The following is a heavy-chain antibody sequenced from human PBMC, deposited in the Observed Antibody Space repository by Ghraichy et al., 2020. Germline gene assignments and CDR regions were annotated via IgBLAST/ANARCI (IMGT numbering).Heavy chain of an antibody. CDR3: ARDSYYYGSGSYSFDY. CDR1: GGSISSSNW. V-gene: IGHV4-4*02. Sequence: SETLSLTCAVSGGSISSSNWWSWVRQPPGKGLEWIGEIYHSGSTNYNPSLKSRVTISVDKSKNQFSLKLSSVTAADTAVYYCARDSYYYGSGSYSFDYWGQGTLVTVSS. D-gene: IGHD3-10*01. CDR2: IYHSGST. J-gene: IGHJ4*02.